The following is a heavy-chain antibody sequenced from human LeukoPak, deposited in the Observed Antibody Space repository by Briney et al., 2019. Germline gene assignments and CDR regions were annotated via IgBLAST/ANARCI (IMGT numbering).Heavy chain of an antibody. D-gene: IGHD3-16*01. Sequence: ASVKVSCKVSGYTLTELSIDWVRQAPGHGLEWVGGIIPIFGTANYAQKFRGRVTITADKSTTTAYMELSSLRSEDTAVYYCARDNDSRDPPHFDYWGQGTLVTVSS. CDR3: ARDNDSRDPPHFDY. J-gene: IGHJ4*02. V-gene: IGHV1-69*06. CDR2: IIPIFGTA. CDR1: GYTLTELS.